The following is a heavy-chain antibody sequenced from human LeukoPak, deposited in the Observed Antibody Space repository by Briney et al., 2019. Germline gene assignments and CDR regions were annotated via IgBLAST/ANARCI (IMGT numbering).Heavy chain of an antibody. CDR3: AREVLRHSD. J-gene: IGHJ1*01. CDR2: IYWNGGST. Sequence: PGGSLRLSCAASGFNFHDYAMSWFRQAPGKGLEWVSAIYWNGGSTSYADSVKGRFTSSRDKAKTSLDLQMNSLRAEDTAVYYCAREVLRHSDWGQGPLAIVSA. V-gene: IGHV3-20*04. D-gene: IGHD3-9*01. CDR1: GFNFHDYA.